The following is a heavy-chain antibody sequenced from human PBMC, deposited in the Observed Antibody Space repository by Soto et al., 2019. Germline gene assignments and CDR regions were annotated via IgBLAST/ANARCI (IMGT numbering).Heavy chain of an antibody. V-gene: IGHV4-34*01. CDR1: GGSFSGYY. J-gene: IGHJ4*02. D-gene: IGHD3-22*01. Sequence: SETLSLTCAVYGGSFSGYYWSWIRQPPGKGLEWIGEINHSGSTNYNPSLKSRVTISVDTSKNQFSLKLSSVTAADTAVYYCARLDYYYDSSGYKDYFDYWGQGTLVTVSS. CDR3: ARLDYYYDSSGYKDYFDY. CDR2: INHSGST.